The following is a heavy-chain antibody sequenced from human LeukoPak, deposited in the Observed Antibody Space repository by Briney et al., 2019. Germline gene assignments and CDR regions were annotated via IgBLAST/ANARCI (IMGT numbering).Heavy chain of an antibody. V-gene: IGHV4-39*01. D-gene: IGHD3-22*01. J-gene: IGHJ4*02. CDR1: GGSISSSSYY. Sequence: KPSETLSLTCTVSGGSISSSSYYWGWIRQPPGKGLEWIGGIYYSGSTYYNPSLKSRVTISVDTSKNQFSLKLSSVTAADTAVYYCARAPYRYYDSSGYYSPFDYWGQGTLVTVSS. CDR2: IYYSGST. CDR3: ARAPYRYYDSSGYYSPFDY.